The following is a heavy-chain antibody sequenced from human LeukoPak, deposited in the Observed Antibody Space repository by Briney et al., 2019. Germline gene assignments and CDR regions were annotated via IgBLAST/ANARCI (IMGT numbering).Heavy chain of an antibody. CDR3: GSRSGYDILTGPIEY. V-gene: IGHV3-30-3*01. D-gene: IGHD3-9*01. Sequence: PGGSLRLSCAASGFTFSSSVMIWVRQAPGKGLEWVALISYDGNTKDSVKGRFTISRDNAKNTLSLQMSSLRPEDTAVYFCGSRSGYDILTGPIEYWGQGTLVTVSS. J-gene: IGHJ4*02. CDR2: ISYDGNT. CDR1: GFTFSSSV.